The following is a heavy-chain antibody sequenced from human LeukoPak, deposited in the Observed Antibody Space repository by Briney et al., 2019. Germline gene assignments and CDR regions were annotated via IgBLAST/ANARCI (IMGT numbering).Heavy chain of an antibody. V-gene: IGHV3-11*01. J-gene: IGHJ4*02. CDR3: ARGDIAANDYFDY. CDR1: GFTFSHYY. D-gene: IGHD2-21*01. CDR2: ISSSGGSI. Sequence: GGSLRLPCAASGFTFSHYYMNWIRQAPGKGLEWISYISSSGGSIHYAASVKGRFTISRDNAKNSLYLQMDSLRADDTAVYYCARGDIAANDYFDYWGQGALVTVSS.